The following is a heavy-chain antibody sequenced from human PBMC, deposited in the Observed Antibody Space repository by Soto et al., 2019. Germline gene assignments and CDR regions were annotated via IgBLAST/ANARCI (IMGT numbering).Heavy chain of an antibody. J-gene: IGHJ4*02. CDR1: GGSISSGGYY. CDR2: LYYSGST. CDR3: ARVSVAAAVVDY. D-gene: IGHD6-13*01. Sequence: QVQLQESGPGLVKPSQTLSLTCTVSGGSISSGGYYWSWIRQHPGKGVAWIGYLYYSGSTYYNPYLKSRVTTSVDTSKNQFSLKLSSVTAADTAVYYCARVSVAAAVVDYWGQGTLVTVSS. V-gene: IGHV4-31*03.